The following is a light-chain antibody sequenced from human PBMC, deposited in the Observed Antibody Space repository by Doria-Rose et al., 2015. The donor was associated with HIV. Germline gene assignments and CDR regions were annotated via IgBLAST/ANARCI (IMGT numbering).Light chain of an antibody. CDR2: AAS. CDR3: QQSFSTPRT. Sequence: DIRVTQSPSSLSASVGDRVTITCRASQNINRFLNWYQQKPGKVHKVLIYAASSLQSGVPSRFSGSGSGTDFTLTIGSLQPEDFATYYCQQSFSTPRTFGQGTKVEIK. J-gene: IGKJ1*01. CDR1: QNINRF. V-gene: IGKV1-39*01.